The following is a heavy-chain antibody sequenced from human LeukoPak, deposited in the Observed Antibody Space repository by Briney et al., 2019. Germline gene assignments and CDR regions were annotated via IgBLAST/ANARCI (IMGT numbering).Heavy chain of an antibody. J-gene: IGHJ6*03. Sequence: SETLSLTCTVSGGSISSYYWGWIRQPPGKGLEWIGSIYYSGSTYYNPSLKSRVTISVDTSKNQFSLKLSSVTAADTAVYYCARDRRSSGWYTYDYYYSMDVWGKGTTVTVSS. CDR2: IYYSGST. D-gene: IGHD6-19*01. CDR1: GGSISSYY. V-gene: IGHV4-39*07. CDR3: ARDRRSSGWYTYDYYYSMDV.